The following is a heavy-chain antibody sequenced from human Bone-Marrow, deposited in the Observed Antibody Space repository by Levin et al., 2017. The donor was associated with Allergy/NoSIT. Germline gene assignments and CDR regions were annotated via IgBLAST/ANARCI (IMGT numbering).Heavy chain of an antibody. D-gene: IGHD3-10*01. Sequence: AGGSLRLSCAASGFTFSSYDMHWVRQATGKGLEWVSAIGTAGDTYYPGSVKGRFTISRENAKNSLYLQMNSLRAGDTAVYYCARGDTMVRGVIIPVGDAFDIWGQGTMVTVSS. CDR1: GFTFSSYD. CDR3: ARGDTMVRGVIIPVGDAFDI. V-gene: IGHV3-13*04. J-gene: IGHJ3*02. CDR2: IGTAGDT.